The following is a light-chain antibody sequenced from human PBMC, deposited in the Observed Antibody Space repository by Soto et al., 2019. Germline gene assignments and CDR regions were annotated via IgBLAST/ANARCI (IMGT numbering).Light chain of an antibody. V-gene: IGKV1-5*03. CDR3: QQYNTFPLT. CDR1: QSISDW. J-gene: IGKJ4*01. CDR2: KAS. Sequence: DIHMTQSPSPLSASVGDRVTITFRASQSISDWLAWYQQKPGKAPKLLIYKASSLQSGVPSRFSGGGSGTEFTLTISSLQPDDFATYYCQQYNTFPLTFGGGTKVDI.